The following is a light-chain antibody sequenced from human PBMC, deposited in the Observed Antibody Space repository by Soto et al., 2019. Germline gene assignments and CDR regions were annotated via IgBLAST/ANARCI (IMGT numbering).Light chain of an antibody. V-gene: IGKV1-5*03. Sequence: DIQMTQSPSTLSASVGETVTITCRASQSISSWLAWYQQKPGKAPKLLIYKASTLQSGVPSRFSGPGSGTEFFLTISSLQPDDFATYYCQQYIFSSRTLGQGTRWKSN. CDR2: KAS. CDR1: QSISSW. CDR3: QQYIFSSRT. J-gene: IGKJ1*01.